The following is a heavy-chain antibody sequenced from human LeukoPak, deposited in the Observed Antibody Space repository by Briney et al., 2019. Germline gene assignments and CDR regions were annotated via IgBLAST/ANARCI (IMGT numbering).Heavy chain of an antibody. J-gene: IGHJ4*02. CDR1: GGSVSSYY. Sequence: SSETVSLTCSVSGGSVSSYYCSWIRQPAGKGLEWIGRTYTGGSTNYNPSLKSRVTISVDTSKNQFSLKLSSVTAADTAMYYCARFRVAGTRYFDYWGQGTLVTVSS. V-gene: IGHV4-4*07. CDR3: ARFRVAGTRYFDY. CDR2: TYTGGST. D-gene: IGHD6-19*01.